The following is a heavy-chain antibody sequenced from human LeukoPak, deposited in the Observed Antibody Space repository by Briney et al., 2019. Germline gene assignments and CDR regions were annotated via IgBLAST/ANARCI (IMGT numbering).Heavy chain of an antibody. V-gene: IGHV3-21*01. D-gene: IGHD5-12*01. CDR2: VSRRSSFI. CDR1: GFAFSSYS. Sequence: PGGSLRLSCAASGFAFSSYSMNWVRQAPGKGLEWVSSVSRRSSFIFYADSVQGRFTVSRGDAKDSLFLQMNSLRAEDTAVYYCARVSDAYDYFFDYWGQGTLVTVSS. CDR3: ARVSDAYDYFFDY. J-gene: IGHJ4*02.